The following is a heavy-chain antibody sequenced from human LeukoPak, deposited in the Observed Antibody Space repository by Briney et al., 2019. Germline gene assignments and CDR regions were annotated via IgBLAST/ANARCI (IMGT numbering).Heavy chain of an antibody. CDR3: AAGVSDKHAFDI. CDR2: IYGAGNI. V-gene: IGHV3-53*01. J-gene: IGHJ3*02. Sequence: GGSLRLSCAASNFTVSSTFMTWVRQTPGKGLDWVSLIYGAGNIYYADSVKGRFRMSRDISTNTMLLEMNSLRAEDTAVYYCAAGVSDKHAFDIWGHGTEVIVSS. CDR1: NFTVSSTF.